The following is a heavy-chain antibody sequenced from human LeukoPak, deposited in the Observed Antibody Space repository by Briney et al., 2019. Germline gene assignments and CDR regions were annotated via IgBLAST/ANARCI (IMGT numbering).Heavy chain of an antibody. CDR2: IYCSGST. D-gene: IGHD1-26*01. V-gene: IGHV4-31*03. CDR1: GGSISSGGYY. Sequence: SETLSLTCTVSGGSISSGGYYWSWIRQHPGKGLEWIGYIYCSGSTYYNPSLKSRVTISVDTSKNQFSLKLSSVTAADTAVYYCARLSGSYQRFDPWGQGTLVTVSS. CDR3: ARLSGSYQRFDP. J-gene: IGHJ5*02.